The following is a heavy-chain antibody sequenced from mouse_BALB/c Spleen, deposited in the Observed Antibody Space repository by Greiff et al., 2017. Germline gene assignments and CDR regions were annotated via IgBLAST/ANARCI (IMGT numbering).Heavy chain of an antibody. CDR1: GFTFSSFG. J-gene: IGHJ4*01. V-gene: IGHV5-17*02. CDR3: ARSRHYYAMDY. CDR2: ISSGSSTI. Sequence: EVMLVESGGGLVQPGGSRKLSCAASGFTFSSFGMHWVRQAPEKGLEWVAYISSGSSTIYYADTLKGRFTISRDNPKNTLFLQMTSLRSEDTAMYYCARSRHYYAMDYWGQGTSVTVSS.